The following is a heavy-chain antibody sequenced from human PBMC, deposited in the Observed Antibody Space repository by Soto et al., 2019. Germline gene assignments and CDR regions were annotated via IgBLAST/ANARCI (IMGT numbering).Heavy chain of an antibody. CDR2: IYDGGRT. Sequence: QVQLQESGPELVKPSQTLSLTCTVSGGSISTVDYWWSWIRQSPDMGLEWIGHIYDGGRTYNNPSLERRVSMSVDTSKDQLSLTLSSVSAADTAVYYCASGPSGDIVDSWGQGTLVTVSS. CDR1: GGSISTVDYW. D-gene: IGHD7-27*01. J-gene: IGHJ4*02. V-gene: IGHV4-30-4*01. CDR3: ASGPSGDIVDS.